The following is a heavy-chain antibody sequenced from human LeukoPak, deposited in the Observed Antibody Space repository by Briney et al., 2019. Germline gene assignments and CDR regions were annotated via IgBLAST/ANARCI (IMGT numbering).Heavy chain of an antibody. D-gene: IGHD2-15*01. CDR3: ARVGCSGGTCNDF. V-gene: IGHV3-21*01. J-gene: IGHJ4*02. Sequence: GGSLRLSCAASGFTYSSYSMNWVRQAPGKGLEWVSSISSSSSYIYYADSVKGRFTISRDNAKNSLYLQMNSLRAEDTAVYYCARVGCSGGTCNDFWGQGTLVTVSS. CDR2: ISSSSSYI. CDR1: GFTYSSYS.